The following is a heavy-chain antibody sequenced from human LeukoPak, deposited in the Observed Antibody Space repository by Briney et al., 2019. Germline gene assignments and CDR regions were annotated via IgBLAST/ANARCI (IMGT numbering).Heavy chain of an antibody. Sequence: SETLSLTCTVSGGSISSGSYYWSWIRQPPGKGLEWIGEINHSGSTNYNPSLKSRVTMSVDTSKNQFSLKLSSVTAADTAVYYCARLVLRGYSYGQKPNWFDPWGQGTLVTVSS. CDR2: INHSGST. CDR3: ARLVLRGYSYGQKPNWFDP. D-gene: IGHD5-18*01. J-gene: IGHJ5*02. CDR1: GGSISSGSYY. V-gene: IGHV4-39*07.